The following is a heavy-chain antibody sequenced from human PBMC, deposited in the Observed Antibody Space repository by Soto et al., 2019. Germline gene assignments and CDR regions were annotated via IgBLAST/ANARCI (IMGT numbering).Heavy chain of an antibody. CDR3: ARDGDYFGSGSPPLLSR. D-gene: IGHD3-10*01. J-gene: IGHJ4*02. CDR2: IYYSGST. CDR1: GGSITSGGYC. Sequence: QVQLQESGPGLVKPSQTLSLTCTVSGGSITSGGYCWTWIRQHPVKGLEWMGHIYYSGSTSYNPSLKSRVTISIDTSKNQFSLKVTAVTAGDTAVYYCARDGDYFGSGSPPLLSRWGQGTLVTVSS. V-gene: IGHV4-31*03.